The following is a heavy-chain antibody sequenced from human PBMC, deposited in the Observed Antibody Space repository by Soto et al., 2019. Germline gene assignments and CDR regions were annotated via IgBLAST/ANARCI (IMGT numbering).Heavy chain of an antibody. Sequence: GGSLRLSCAASGFAFSSYGMHWVRQAPGKGLEWVAVIWYDGSNKYYADSVKGRFTISRDNSKNTLYLQMNSLRAEDTAVYYCARGGDYSNYYFDYWGQGTLVTVSS. CDR3: ARGGDYSNYYFDY. D-gene: IGHD4-4*01. CDR1: GFAFSSYG. CDR2: IWYDGSNK. V-gene: IGHV3-33*01. J-gene: IGHJ4*02.